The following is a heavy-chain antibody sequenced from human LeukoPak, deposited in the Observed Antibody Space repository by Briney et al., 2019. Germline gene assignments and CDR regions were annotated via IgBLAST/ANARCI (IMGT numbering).Heavy chain of an antibody. V-gene: IGHV3-21*01. J-gene: IGHJ5*02. CDR3: ARVVRVRPSGERLTGDNWFDP. CDR2: FGTRSTSI. Sequence: KSGGSLRLSCTASGFTFSGYSMNWIRQAPGKGLEWVSSFGTRSTSIYHAGSVKGRFTISRDNAKNTLYLQMNSLRAEDTAVYYCARVVRVRPSGERLTGDNWFDPWGQGTLVTVSS. D-gene: IGHD7-27*01. CDR1: GFTFSGYS.